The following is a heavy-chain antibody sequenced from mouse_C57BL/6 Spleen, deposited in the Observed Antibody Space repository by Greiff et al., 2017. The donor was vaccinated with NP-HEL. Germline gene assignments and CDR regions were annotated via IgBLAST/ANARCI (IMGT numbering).Heavy chain of an antibody. CDR2: INPNNGGT. V-gene: IGHV1-18*01. CDR3: ARWNYGSPYFDY. Sequence: VQLQQSGPELVKPGASVKIPCKASGYTFTDYNMDWVKQSHGKSLEWIGDINPNNGGTIYNQKFKGKATLTVDKSSSTAYMELRSLTSEDTAVYYCARWNYGSPYFDYWGQGTTLTVSS. J-gene: IGHJ2*01. D-gene: IGHD1-1*01. CDR1: GYTFTDYN.